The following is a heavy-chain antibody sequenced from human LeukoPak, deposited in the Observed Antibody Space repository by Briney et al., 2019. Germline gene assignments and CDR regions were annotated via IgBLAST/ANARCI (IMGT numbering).Heavy chain of an antibody. CDR3: AGQQQLENRDAFDI. CDR2: ISAYNGNT. CDR1: GYTFTSYG. V-gene: IGHV1-18*01. D-gene: IGHD6-13*01. Sequence: EASVKVSCKASGYTFTSYGISWVRQAPGQGLEWMGWISAYNGNTNYAQKLQGRVTMTTDTSTSTAYMELRSLRSDDTAVYYCAGQQQLENRDAFDIWGQGTMVTVSS. J-gene: IGHJ3*02.